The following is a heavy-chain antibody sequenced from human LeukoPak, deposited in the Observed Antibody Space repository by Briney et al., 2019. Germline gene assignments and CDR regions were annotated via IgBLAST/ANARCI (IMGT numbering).Heavy chain of an antibody. CDR2: IYTSGST. D-gene: IGHD7-27*01. CDR3: ARDKPSGDGDAFDI. CDR1: GGSISGGSYY. V-gene: IGHV4-61*02. J-gene: IGHJ3*02. Sequence: SETLSLTCTVSGGSISGGSYYWSWIRQPAGKGLEWIGRIYTSGSTNYNPSLKSRVTISVDTSKNQFSLKLSSVTAADTAVYYCARDKPSGDGDAFDIWGQGTMVTVSS.